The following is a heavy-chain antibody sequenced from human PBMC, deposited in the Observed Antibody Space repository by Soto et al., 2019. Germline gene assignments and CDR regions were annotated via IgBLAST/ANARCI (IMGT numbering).Heavy chain of an antibody. D-gene: IGHD3-3*01. CDR2: IKSKTDGGKT. CDR1: GFTFSNAW. V-gene: IGHV3-15*01. Sequence: GGSLRLSCAASGFTFSNAWRSWVRQAPGKGLEWVGRIKSKTDGGKTDYTAPVKGKFTISRDDSKNTLYLQMNSLKTQDTAVSYCTAVSEWFRPHDYDWFDYWGQGTLVTVSS. CDR3: TAVSEWFRPHDYDWFDY. J-gene: IGHJ5*01.